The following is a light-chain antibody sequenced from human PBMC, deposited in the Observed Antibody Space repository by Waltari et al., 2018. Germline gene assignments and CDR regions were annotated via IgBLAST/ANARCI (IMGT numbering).Light chain of an antibody. CDR1: TSDVGSSHS. J-gene: IGLJ3*02. V-gene: IGLV2-14*01. Sequence: QSALTQPASVSGSPGQSITISCAGTTSDVGSSHSVSWYQQHPGNAPKLMIYEVSNRPPGVSNRFSGSKSGNTASLTISGLQAEDEADYYCSSYTRSSTLHVFGGGTKLTVL. CDR3: SSYTRSSTLHV. CDR2: EVS.